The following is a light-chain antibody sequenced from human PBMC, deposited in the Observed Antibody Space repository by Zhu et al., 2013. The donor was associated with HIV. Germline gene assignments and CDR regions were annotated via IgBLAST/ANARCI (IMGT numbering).Light chain of an antibody. CDR1: SGHSRYT. V-gene: IGLV4-69*01. J-gene: IGLJ3*02. CDR3: QTWGTGTWV. Sequence: QLVLTQSPSASASLGASVKLTCTLSSGHSRYTIAWHQQQAEKGPRYLMKLKSDGSHIKGDGIPDRFSGSSSGAERYLTISSLQSEDEADYYCQTWGTGTWVFGGGTRLTVL. CDR2: LKSDGSH.